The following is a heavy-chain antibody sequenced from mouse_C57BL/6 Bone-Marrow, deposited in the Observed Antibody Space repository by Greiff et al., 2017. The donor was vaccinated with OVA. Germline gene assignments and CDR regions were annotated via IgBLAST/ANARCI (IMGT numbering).Heavy chain of an antibody. D-gene: IGHD1-1*02. CDR3: ARGIWSTWFAY. Sequence: EVQLQQSGPELVKPGASVKISCKASGYSFTDYNMNWVKQSHGKSLEWIGVIYPNHSTTSYNQKFKGKATLTVDQSSSTAYMQLNSLTSEDSAVYYCARGIWSTWFAYWGQGTLVTVSA. V-gene: IGHV1-39*01. CDR2: IYPNHSTT. CDR1: GYSFTDYN. J-gene: IGHJ3*01.